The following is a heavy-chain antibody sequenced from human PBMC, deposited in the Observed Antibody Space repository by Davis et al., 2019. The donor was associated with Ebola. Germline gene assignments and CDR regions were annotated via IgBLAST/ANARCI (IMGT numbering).Heavy chain of an antibody. Sequence: ASVKVSCKTSGYTFTTYGVSWVRQAPGEGLEWLGVVSGYNGHTTYKEKFQGRVTMTTDIATTTAYMELRSLSSDDTAIYYCARDHSGQYCSGAACYSSLDYWGNGSLVAVSS. CDR2: VSGYNGHT. D-gene: IGHD2-15*01. V-gene: IGHV1-18*01. CDR1: GYTFTTYG. CDR3: ARDHSGQYCSGAACYSSLDY. J-gene: IGHJ4*01.